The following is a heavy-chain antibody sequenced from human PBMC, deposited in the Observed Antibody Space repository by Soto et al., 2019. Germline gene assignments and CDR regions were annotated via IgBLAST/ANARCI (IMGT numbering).Heavy chain of an antibody. J-gene: IGHJ2*01. CDR2: ISDRGSYT. V-gene: IGHV3-23*01. CDR3: FFFQAEDGIRDL. Sequence: WVRRAPGQLLQYTSSISDRGSYTYNADSVKGRFIISSDNSKNTLYLQMNSRRVEDTAIYYCFFFQAEDGIRDL. D-gene: IGHD2-21*01.